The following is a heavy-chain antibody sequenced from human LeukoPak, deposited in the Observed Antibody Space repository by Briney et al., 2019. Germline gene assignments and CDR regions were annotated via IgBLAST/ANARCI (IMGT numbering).Heavy chain of an antibody. D-gene: IGHD3-3*01. Sequence: GGSLRLSCAASGFTFSTYSMNWVRQAPGKGLEWVSYISSGSSSIYYADSMKGRFTISRDNAKNSLYLQVNSLRAEDTAVYYCASLNRYGVAIDYWGQGTLVTVSS. CDR3: ASLNRYGVAIDY. V-gene: IGHV3-48*01. CDR2: ISSGSSSI. J-gene: IGHJ4*02. CDR1: GFTFSTYS.